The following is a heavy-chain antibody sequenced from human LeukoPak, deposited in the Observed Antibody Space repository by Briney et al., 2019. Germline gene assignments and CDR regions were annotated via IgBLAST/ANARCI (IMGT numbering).Heavy chain of an antibody. CDR2: IRYDGSNK. Sequence: GGSLRLSCAASRFNFCPFDRHWARQAPGKGLEWVAFIRYDGSNKYYADSVKGRFTISRDNSKNTLYLQMNSLRAEDTDVYYCAKDNYDYGDYDGGDYWGQGTLVTVSS. CDR1: RFNFCPFD. D-gene: IGHD4-17*01. J-gene: IGHJ4*02. CDR3: AKDNYDYGDYDGGDY. V-gene: IGHV3-30*02.